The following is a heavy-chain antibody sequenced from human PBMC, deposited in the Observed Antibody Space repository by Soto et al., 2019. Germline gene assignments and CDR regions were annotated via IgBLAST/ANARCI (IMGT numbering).Heavy chain of an antibody. Sequence: QVQLQESSPGLVKPSQTLSLTCTVSGASISSGGYYWSWIRQHPGKGLEWIGYIYYSGSTYYNPSLKRRVTISVDTSKNQFSLKLSSVTAADTAVYYCARVESGSVAATPSVFDYWGQGTLVTVSS. CDR3: ARVESGSVAATPSVFDY. CDR2: IYYSGST. CDR1: GASISSGGYY. J-gene: IGHJ4*02. D-gene: IGHD2-15*01. V-gene: IGHV4-31*03.